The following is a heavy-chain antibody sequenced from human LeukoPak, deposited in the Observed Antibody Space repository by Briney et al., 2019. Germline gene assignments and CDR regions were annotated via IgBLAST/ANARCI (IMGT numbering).Heavy chain of an antibody. D-gene: IGHD5-24*01. CDR1: GYTFTGYY. J-gene: IGHJ4*02. CDR2: INPSGGST. CDR3: ARDVEMATITGGPSEY. V-gene: IGHV1-46*01. Sequence: GASVKVSCKASGYTFTGYYMHWVRQAPGHGLEWMGIINPSGGSTSYAQKFQGRVTMTRDTSTSTVYMELSSLRSGDTAVYYCARDVEMATITGGPSEYWGQGTLVTVSS.